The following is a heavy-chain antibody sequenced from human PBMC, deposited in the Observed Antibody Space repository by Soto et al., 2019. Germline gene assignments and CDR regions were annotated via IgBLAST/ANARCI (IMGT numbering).Heavy chain of an antibody. CDR1: GGTFSSYA. Sequence: QVQLVQSGAEVKKPGSSVKVSCKASGGTFSSYAISWVRQAPGQGLEWMGGIIPIFGTANYAQKFQGRGTITADESTSTAYMELSSLRSEDTAVYYCARGGFTYYYDSSGYYPYDYWGQGTLVTVSS. CDR2: IIPIFGTA. CDR3: ARGGFTYYYDSSGYYPYDY. D-gene: IGHD3-22*01. J-gene: IGHJ4*02. V-gene: IGHV1-69*01.